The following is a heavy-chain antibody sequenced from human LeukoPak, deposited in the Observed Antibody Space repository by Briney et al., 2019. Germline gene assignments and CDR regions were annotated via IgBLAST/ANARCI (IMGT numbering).Heavy chain of an antibody. CDR3: ARWLGYDYGDYPDY. V-gene: IGHV4-31*03. CDR2: SYYSGSP. J-gene: IGHJ4*02. CDR1: GGSISSGGYY. Sequence: SETLSLTCTVSGGSISSGGYYWGWIRQHPGKGLEWIGYSYYSGSPYYNPSLKSRVTISVDTSKNQFSLKLSSVTAADTAVYYCARWLGYDYGDYPDYWGQGTLVTVSS. D-gene: IGHD4-17*01.